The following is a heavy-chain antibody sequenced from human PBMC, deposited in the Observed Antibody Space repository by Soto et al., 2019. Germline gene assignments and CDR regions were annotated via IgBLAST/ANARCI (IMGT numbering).Heavy chain of an antibody. D-gene: IGHD6-13*01. CDR1: GGTFSSYA. Sequence: QVQLVQSGAEVKKPGSSVKVSCKASGGTFSSYAISWVRQAPGQGLEWMGGIIPIFGTANYAHKFQSRVRINADESTRTPYLELSSLMSEATVVYYSAAGTYYYAYGMGVWGQGTTVTVSS. J-gene: IGHJ6*02. CDR2: IIPIFGTA. V-gene: IGHV1-69*12. CDR3: AAGTYYYAYGMGV.